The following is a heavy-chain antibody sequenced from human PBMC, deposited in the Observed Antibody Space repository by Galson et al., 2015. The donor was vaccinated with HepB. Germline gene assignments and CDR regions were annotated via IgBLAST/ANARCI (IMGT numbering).Heavy chain of an antibody. D-gene: IGHD2-2*02. CDR3: ATYCSSTSCYMDY. V-gene: IGHV1-69*02. CDR1: GGTFSSYT. Sequence: SVKVSCKASGGTFSSYTISWVRQAPGQGLEWMGRIIPILGIANYAQKFQGRVTITADKSTSTAYMELSSLRSEDTAAYYCATYCSSTSCYMDYWGQGTLVTVSS. CDR2: IIPILGIA. J-gene: IGHJ4*02.